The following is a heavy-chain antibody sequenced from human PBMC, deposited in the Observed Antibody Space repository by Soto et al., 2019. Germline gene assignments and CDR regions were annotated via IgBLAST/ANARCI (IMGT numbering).Heavy chain of an antibody. V-gene: IGHV4-59*01. CDR2: ISYSGST. J-gene: IGHJ4*02. CDR1: GGSMSSYY. D-gene: IGHD2-15*01. CDR3: ARADPDASVGY. Sequence: SETLSLTCTVSGGSMSSYYWTLLRQSPGRGLEWIGYISYSGSTYYNPSLKSRVTISADTSKNQFSLRMNSMIAADTAVYYCARADPDASVGYWGQGTLVTVSS.